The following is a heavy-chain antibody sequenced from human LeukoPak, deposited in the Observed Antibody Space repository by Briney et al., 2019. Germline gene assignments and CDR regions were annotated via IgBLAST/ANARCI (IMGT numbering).Heavy chain of an antibody. Sequence: GGSLRLSCAASGFTFSSYWIHWVRQAPGKGLEWVSYISSSGSTIYYADSVKGRFTISRDNAKNSLYLQMNSLRAEDTAVYYCAELGITMIGGVWGKGTTVTISS. CDR3: AELGITMIGGV. J-gene: IGHJ6*04. V-gene: IGHV3-48*04. CDR2: ISSSGSTI. CDR1: GFTFSSYW. D-gene: IGHD3-10*02.